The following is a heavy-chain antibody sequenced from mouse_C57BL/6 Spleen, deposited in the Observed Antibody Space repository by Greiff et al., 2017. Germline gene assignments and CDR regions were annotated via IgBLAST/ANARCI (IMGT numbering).Heavy chain of an antibody. CDR3: ADSSGYEFAY. V-gene: IGHV1-82*01. D-gene: IGHD3-2*02. CDR2: IYPGDGDT. CDR1: GYAFSSSW. J-gene: IGHJ3*01. Sequence: LQESGPELVKPGASVKISCKASGYAFSSSWMNWVKQRPGKGLEWIGRIYPGDGDTNYNGKFKGKATLTADKSSSTAYMQLSSLTSEDSAVYFCADSSGYEFAYWGQGTLVTVSA.